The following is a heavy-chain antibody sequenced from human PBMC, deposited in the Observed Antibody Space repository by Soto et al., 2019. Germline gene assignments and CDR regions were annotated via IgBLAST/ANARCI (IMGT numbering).Heavy chain of an antibody. Sequence: GESLKISCKGSGFSFYIYWIGWVRQMPGKGLEWMGITFPYDSDTRYSPSFQGQVTISADKSTSTAYLQWNNLRASDTAMYYCARTSTDYSPFEYWGQGTQVTVSS. CDR1: GFSFYIYW. CDR2: TFPYDSDT. D-gene: IGHD2-21*01. J-gene: IGHJ4*02. CDR3: ARTSTDYSPFEY. V-gene: IGHV5-51*01.